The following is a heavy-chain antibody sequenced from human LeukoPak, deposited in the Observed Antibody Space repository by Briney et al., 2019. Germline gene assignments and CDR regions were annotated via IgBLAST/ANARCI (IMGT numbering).Heavy chain of an antibody. CDR2: IIPIFGTA. V-gene: IGHV1-69*06. Sequence: ASVKVSCKASGGTFSSYAISWVRQAPGQGLEWMGGIIPIFGTANYAQKFQGRVTITADKSTSTAYMELSSLRSEDTAVYFCARGSDYDDYFYMDFWGKGTTVTVSS. J-gene: IGHJ6*03. CDR1: GGTFSSYA. CDR3: ARGSDYDDYFYMDF.